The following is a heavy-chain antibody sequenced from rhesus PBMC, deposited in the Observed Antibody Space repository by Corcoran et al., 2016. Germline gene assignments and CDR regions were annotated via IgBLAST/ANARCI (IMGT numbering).Heavy chain of an antibody. Sequence: EVQLVQSGAEVKKPGAPVKISCKASGYTSTDHHLNWVRRAPGKGLEWMGRVDPDDGEADYAQKFQDRVTITADMSTDTAYMELSSLRSEDTAVYYCARSYSGYSSFDYWGQGVLVTVSS. CDR1: GYTSTDHH. CDR3: ARSYSGYSSFDY. J-gene: IGHJ4*01. D-gene: IGHD5-24*01. V-gene: IGHV1-111*02. CDR2: VDPDDGEA.